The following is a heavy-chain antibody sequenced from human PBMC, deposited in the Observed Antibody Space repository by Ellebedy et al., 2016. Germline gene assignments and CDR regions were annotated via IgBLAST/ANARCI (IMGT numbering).Heavy chain of an antibody. J-gene: IGHJ5*02. Sequence: GESLKISCAASGFTFSSYAMSWVRQAPGKGLEWVSAISGSGGSTYYADSVKGRFTISRDNSKNTLYLQMNSLRAEDTAVYYCAKSPTVAGIWWFDPWGQGTLVTVSS. CDR3: AKSPTVAGIWWFDP. V-gene: IGHV3-23*01. CDR2: ISGSGGST. D-gene: IGHD6-19*01. CDR1: GFTFSSYA.